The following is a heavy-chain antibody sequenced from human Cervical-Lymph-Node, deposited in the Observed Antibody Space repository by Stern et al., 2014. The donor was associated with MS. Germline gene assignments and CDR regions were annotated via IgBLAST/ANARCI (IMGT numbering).Heavy chain of an antibody. CDR3: ARGLFSSSGWFDP. CDR1: GFTFTTYY. J-gene: IGHJ5*02. V-gene: IGHV1-46*01. D-gene: IGHD6-6*01. Sequence: VQLLESGAEVKKPGASVKVSCKASGFTFTTYYIHWVRQAPGQGLEWMGVINASGGSTSYAQKFQGRVTMTRDTSTSTVYMELSSLRSEDTAVYYCARGLFSSSGWFDPWGQGTLVTVSS. CDR2: INASGGST.